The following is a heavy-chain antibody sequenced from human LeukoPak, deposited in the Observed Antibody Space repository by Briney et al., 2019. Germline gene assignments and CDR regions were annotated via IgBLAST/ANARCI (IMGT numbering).Heavy chain of an antibody. CDR2: IYYSGST. CDR1: GGSISSYY. Sequence: SETLSLTCTVSGGSISSYYWSWIRQPPGKGLEWIGYIYYSGSTNNNPSLESRVTISVDTSKNQFSLKLSSVTAADTAVYYCARGKYTSSSGRYYFDYWGQGTLVTVSS. D-gene: IGHD6-6*01. V-gene: IGHV4-59*01. CDR3: ARGKYTSSSGRYYFDY. J-gene: IGHJ4*02.